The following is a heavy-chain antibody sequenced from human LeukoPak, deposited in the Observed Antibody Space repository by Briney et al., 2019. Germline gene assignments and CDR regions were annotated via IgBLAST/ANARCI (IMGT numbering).Heavy chain of an antibody. CDR3: ARDSPVERLFDY. D-gene: IGHD1-1*01. CDR2: IYYSGST. V-gene: IGHV4-59*01. J-gene: IGHJ4*02. CDR1: GGSISSYY. Sequence: PSETLSLTCTVSGGSISSYYWSWIRQPAGKGLEWIGYIYYSGSTNYNPSLKSRVTISVDTSKNQFSLKLSSVTAADTAVYYCARDSPVERLFDYWGQGTLVTVSS.